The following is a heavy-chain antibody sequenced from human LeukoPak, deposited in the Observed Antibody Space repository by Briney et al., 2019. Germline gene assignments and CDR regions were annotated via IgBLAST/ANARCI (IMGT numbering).Heavy chain of an antibody. CDR3: ARAGGIPRSDY. Sequence: TLSLTCTVSGGSISSGNYYWNWIRQPAGKGLEWIGRIYTSGSTSYNPSLKSRVTISVDTSKNQFSLKLSSVTAADTAVYYCARAGGIPRSDYWGQGTLVTVSS. J-gene: IGHJ4*02. CDR1: GGSISSGNYY. D-gene: IGHD3-16*01. CDR2: IYTSGST. V-gene: IGHV4-61*02.